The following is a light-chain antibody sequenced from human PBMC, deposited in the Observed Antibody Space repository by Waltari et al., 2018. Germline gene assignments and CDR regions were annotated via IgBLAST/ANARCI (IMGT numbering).Light chain of an antibody. CDR2: DVS. J-gene: IGLJ1*01. Sequence: QSALTQPASVSGSPGQSITISCPGNRRDVGASTYISWYQQHPSKVPKVWIFDVSNRPAGVSNRFAGSKSGNTASLTISGLQAEDEADYYCASYTSRNTLVFGSGTKVTIL. CDR1: RRDVGASTY. V-gene: IGLV2-14*03. CDR3: ASYTSRNTLV.